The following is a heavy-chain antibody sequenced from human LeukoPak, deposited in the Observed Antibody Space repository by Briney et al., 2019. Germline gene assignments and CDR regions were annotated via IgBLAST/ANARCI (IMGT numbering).Heavy chain of an antibody. CDR2: INQDGSVI. Sequence: GGSLRLSCAVSGVYWMSWVRQAPGKGLEWVANINQDGSVIYYVDSVKGRFTISRDNAKNSLYLQMNSLRAEDTAVYYCAREYFNDVFDYWGQGTLVTVSS. J-gene: IGHJ4*02. D-gene: IGHD1-1*01. CDR1: GVYW. V-gene: IGHV3-7*01. CDR3: AREYFNDVFDY.